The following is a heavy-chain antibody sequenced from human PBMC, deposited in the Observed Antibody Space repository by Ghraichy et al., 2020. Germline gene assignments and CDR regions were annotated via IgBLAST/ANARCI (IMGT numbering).Heavy chain of an antibody. CDR3: ARDGESNYGLFWFDP. D-gene: IGHD4-11*01. CDR2: IIPILGIA. J-gene: IGHJ5*02. CDR1: GGTFSSYA. V-gene: IGHV1-69*04. Sequence: SVKVSCKASGGTFSSYAISWVRQAPGQGLEWMGRIIPILGIANYAQKFQGRVTITADKSTSTAYMELSSLSSEDTAVYYCARDGESNYGLFWFDPWGQGTLVTVSS.